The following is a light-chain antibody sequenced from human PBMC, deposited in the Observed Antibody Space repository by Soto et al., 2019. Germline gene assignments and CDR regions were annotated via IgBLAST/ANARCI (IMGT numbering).Light chain of an antibody. CDR2: GAS. V-gene: IGKV3-15*01. Sequence: EIVMTQSPATLSVSPGERATLSCRASQSVSSNLAWYQQKPGQAPRLLIYGASTRATGIAARFSGSGSGTEFTLTISRLQSEDFAVYYCQHYNNWPFTFGPGTKVDIK. CDR3: QHYNNWPFT. CDR1: QSVSSN. J-gene: IGKJ3*01.